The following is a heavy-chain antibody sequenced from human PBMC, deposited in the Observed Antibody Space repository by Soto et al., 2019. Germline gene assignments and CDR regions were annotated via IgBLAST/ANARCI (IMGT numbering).Heavy chain of an antibody. V-gene: IGHV2-70*11. CDR3: ARTNLGELSRPFDY. D-gene: IGHD3-16*02. Sequence: SRATLVKAAQTPALTCTFSGFSLPSSGMCVSWIRQPPGKALEWLARIDWDDDKNYNTSLRTRLSISKDTSKNQVVLTVTSMDPVDTATYYCARTNLGELSRPFDYWGQGTLVTVSS. CDR1: GFSLPSSGMC. CDR2: IDWDDDK. J-gene: IGHJ4*02.